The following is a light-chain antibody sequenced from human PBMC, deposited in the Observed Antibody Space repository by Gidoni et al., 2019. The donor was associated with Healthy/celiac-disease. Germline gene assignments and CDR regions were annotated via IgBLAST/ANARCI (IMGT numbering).Light chain of an antibody. CDR1: QSSSNY. Sequence: IQMTQSPSSLSASVGDRVTITCRASQSSSNYLNWYQQKPGKAPKLLIYAASSLQSGVPSRFSGSGSGADCTLTISSLQPEDFATYYCQQSYSTPPTFGQGTKVEIK. CDR3: QQSYSTPPT. V-gene: IGKV1-39*01. CDR2: AAS. J-gene: IGKJ1*01.